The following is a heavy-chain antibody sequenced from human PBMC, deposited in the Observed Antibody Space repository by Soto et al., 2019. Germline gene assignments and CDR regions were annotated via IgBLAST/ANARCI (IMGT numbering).Heavy chain of an antibody. Sequence: GPRRLSCAASGFTFIEYYMSWIRQAPGKGLEWVSYISSSGSTIYYADSVKGRFTISRDNAKNSLYLQMNSLRAEDTAVYYCARDRDTLIGGTYALNTWGPGTMGIV. V-gene: IGHV3-11*01. D-gene: IGHD3-16*01. CDR3: ARDRDTLIGGTYALNT. J-gene: IGHJ3*02. CDR1: GFTFIEYY. CDR2: ISSSGSTI.